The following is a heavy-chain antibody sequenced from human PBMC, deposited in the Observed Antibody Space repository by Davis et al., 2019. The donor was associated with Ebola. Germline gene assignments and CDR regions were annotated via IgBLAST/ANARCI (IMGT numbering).Heavy chain of an antibody. V-gene: IGHV3-30*18. CDR1: GISFSNYG. Sequence: GESLKISCAASGISFSNYGMFWVRQAPGKVMEWVAVISPDGSDKNYADSGKGRFTISRDNSKNTLHLQMNSLRVEDTAIYYCAKDTSNVWFDVWGQGTMVTVSS. J-gene: IGHJ3*01. CDR3: AKDTSNVWFDV. CDR2: ISPDGSDK. D-gene: IGHD6-19*01.